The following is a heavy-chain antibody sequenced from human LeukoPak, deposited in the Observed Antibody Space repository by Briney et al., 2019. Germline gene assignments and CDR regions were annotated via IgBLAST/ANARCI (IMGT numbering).Heavy chain of an antibody. Sequence: ASVKVSCKASGGTFSSYGISWVRQAPGQGLEWMGWISAYNGNTNYAQKLQGRVTMTTDTSTSTAYMELRSLRSDDTAVYYCARDLPFIYDSRAVPLDYWGQGTLVTVSS. V-gene: IGHV1-18*01. CDR3: ARDLPFIYDSRAVPLDY. J-gene: IGHJ4*02. CDR2: ISAYNGNT. CDR1: GGTFSSYG. D-gene: IGHD3-22*01.